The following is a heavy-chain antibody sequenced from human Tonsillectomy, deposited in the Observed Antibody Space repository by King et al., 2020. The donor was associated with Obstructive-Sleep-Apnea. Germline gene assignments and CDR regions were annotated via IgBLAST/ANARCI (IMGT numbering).Heavy chain of an antibody. Sequence: QLVQSGGGLVQRGGSLRLSCAASGFTFSSNAMSWVRQAPGKGLEWVSAISGSGGDTYYADSVKGRFTISRDNFKNTLYLQMNSLRAEDTAIYYCAKEIPVDTNFYYWGQGTLVTVSS. CDR2: ISGSGGDT. D-gene: IGHD5-18*01. CDR1: GFTFSSNA. CDR3: AKEIPVDTNFYY. V-gene: IGHV3-23*04. J-gene: IGHJ4*02.